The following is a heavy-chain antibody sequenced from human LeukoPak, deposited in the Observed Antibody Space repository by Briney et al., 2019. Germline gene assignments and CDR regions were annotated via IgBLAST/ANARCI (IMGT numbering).Heavy chain of an antibody. J-gene: IGHJ4*02. Sequence: GGSLRLSCAASGFTFSSYGMHWVRQAPGKGLEWVAFIRHDGSNKYYADSVKGRFTISRDNSKNTLYLQMDSLRAEDTAVYYCAKAQSGSSGWYFDYWGQGTLVTVSS. D-gene: IGHD6-19*01. CDR1: GFTFSSYG. V-gene: IGHV3-30*02. CDR2: IRHDGSNK. CDR3: AKAQSGSSGWYFDY.